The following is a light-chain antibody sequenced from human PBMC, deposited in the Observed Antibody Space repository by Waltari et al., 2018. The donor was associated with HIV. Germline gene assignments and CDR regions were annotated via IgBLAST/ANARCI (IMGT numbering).Light chain of an antibody. J-gene: IGLJ3*02. CDR1: RSNIRSNY. V-gene: IGLV1-47*01. CDR2: RND. Sequence: QSVLTQPPSASGTPGQRVTISCSGSRSNIRSNYVYWYQQLQGTAPKLLIYRNDDRPAGVPDRFSGSKSGTSASLAISGLRSEDEADYYCAAWDDSLSGPVFGGGTKLTVL. CDR3: AAWDDSLSGPV.